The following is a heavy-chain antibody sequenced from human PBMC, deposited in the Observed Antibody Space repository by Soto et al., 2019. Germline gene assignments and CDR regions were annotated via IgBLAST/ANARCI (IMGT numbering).Heavy chain of an antibody. V-gene: IGHV4-59*08. CDR1: GGSISSYY. D-gene: IGHD6-6*01. Sequence: SETLSLTCTVSGGSISSYYWSWIRQPPGKGLEWIGNIYYSGSTNYNPSLKSRVTISVDTSKNQFSLKLSSVTAADTAVYYCARHPEYSSSYFDYWGQGTLVTVSS. J-gene: IGHJ4*02. CDR2: IYYSGST. CDR3: ARHPEYSSSYFDY.